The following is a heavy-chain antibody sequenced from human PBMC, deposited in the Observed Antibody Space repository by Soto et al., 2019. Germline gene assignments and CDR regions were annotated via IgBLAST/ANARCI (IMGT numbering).Heavy chain of an antibody. CDR3: ARGGLGYCSGGSCYSAELSRYYYGMDV. Sequence: SETLSLTCAVYGGSFSGYYWTWIRQPPGTGLEWIGEINHTRSTYYSPSLKGRVIISVDMSKNQFSLKLSSVTAADTAVYYCARGGLGYCSGGSCYSAELSRYYYGMDVWGQGTTVTVS. J-gene: IGHJ6*02. CDR1: GGSFSGYY. CDR2: INHTRST. V-gene: IGHV4-34*01. D-gene: IGHD2-15*01.